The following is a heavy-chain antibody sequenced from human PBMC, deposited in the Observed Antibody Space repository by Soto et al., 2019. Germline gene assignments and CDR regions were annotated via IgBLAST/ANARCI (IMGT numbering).Heavy chain of an antibody. CDR2: FDPEDGET. J-gene: IGHJ4*02. CDR1: GYTLTELS. CDR3: ARDAGSFDY. Sequence: GASVKVSCKVSGYTLTELSMHWVRQAPGKGLEWMGGFDPEDGETIYAQKFQGRVTITSDTSASTAYMELSSLRSEDTAVYYCARDAGSFDYWGQGTLVTVSS. D-gene: IGHD3-10*01. V-gene: IGHV1-24*01.